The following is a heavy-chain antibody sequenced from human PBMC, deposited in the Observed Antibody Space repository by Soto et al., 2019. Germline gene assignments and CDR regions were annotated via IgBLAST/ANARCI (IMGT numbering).Heavy chain of an antibody. CDR1: GDSVRRSGYS. D-gene: IGHD4-17*01. J-gene: IGHJ4*02. V-gene: IGHV4-30-2*01. CDR3: ASHYGDYEYYEY. Sequence: QLQLQESGSGLVKPSQTLSLTCAVSGDSVRRSGYSWSWIRQPPGKGLEWIGYIFHTWSTYYNLSLRGRATISVDRSKNQFSLKLSSVTAADTAVYYCASHYGDYEYYEYWGQGTQVTVSS. CDR2: IFHTWST.